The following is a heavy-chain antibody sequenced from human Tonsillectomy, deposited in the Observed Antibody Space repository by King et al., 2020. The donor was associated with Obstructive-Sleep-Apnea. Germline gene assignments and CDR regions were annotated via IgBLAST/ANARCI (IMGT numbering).Heavy chain of an antibody. V-gene: IGHV3-48*04. CDR3: ASGNGTTVTKGDY. Sequence: EVQLVESGGGLVQPGGSLRLSCAASGFTFSSYSLNWVRQAPGKGLEWISYISSGSGVIFYADSVKGRFTISRDNAKNSLFLQMNSLRAEDTAVYYCASGNGTTVTKGDYWGQGTLVPVSS. J-gene: IGHJ4*02. CDR2: ISSGSGVI. D-gene: IGHD4-17*01. CDR1: GFTFSSYS.